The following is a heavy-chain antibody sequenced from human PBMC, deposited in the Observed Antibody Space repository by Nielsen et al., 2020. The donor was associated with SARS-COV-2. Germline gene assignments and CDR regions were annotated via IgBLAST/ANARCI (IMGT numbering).Heavy chain of an antibody. Sequence: GESLKISCAASGFTFSSYAMHWVRQAPGKGLEWVAVISYDGSNKYYADSVKGRFTISRDNSKNTLYLQMNSLRAEDTAVYYCARDRGRVYSSSWDDAFDIWGQGTMVTVSS. D-gene: IGHD6-13*01. CDR2: ISYDGSNK. V-gene: IGHV3-30*04. CDR3: ARDRGRVYSSSWDDAFDI. CDR1: GFTFSSYA. J-gene: IGHJ3*02.